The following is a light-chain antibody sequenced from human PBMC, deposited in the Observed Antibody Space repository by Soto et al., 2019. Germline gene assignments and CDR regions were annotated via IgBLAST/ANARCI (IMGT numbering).Light chain of an antibody. J-gene: IGKJ3*01. Sequence: IQLTQSPSSLSASVGDRVTITCRASQGVRSYLAWYQQKPGQAPKLLIYGASTLQSGVPSRFSGSGSGTDFTLTISNLQPEDFATHYCQQLNSYPSITFGVGTTVDVK. V-gene: IGKV1-9*01. CDR2: GAS. CDR3: QQLNSYPSIT. CDR1: QGVRSY.